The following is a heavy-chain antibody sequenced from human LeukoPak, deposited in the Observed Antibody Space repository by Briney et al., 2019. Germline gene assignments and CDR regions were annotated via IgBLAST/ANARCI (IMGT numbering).Heavy chain of an antibody. CDR3: ARAVLDGTFKID. J-gene: IGHJ4*02. V-gene: IGHV4-34*01. Sequence: PSETLSLTCAVYGGSFSDYWWTWIRQSPGKGLEWIGEVNHSGRTNYNPSLKSRVSISVDRSKNQFSLKLSSVTAADTAVYYCARAVLDGTFKIDWGQGTLVTVSS. CDR2: VNHSGRT. D-gene: IGHD5-24*01. CDR1: GGSFSDYW.